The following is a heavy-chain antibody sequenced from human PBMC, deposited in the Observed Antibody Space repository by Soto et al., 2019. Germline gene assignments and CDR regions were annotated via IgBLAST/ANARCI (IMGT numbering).Heavy chain of an antibody. V-gene: IGHV1-18*01. CDR2: ISAYNGNT. CDR3: ASAHGRDTAHYCYQGSDG. D-gene: IGHD5-18*01. CDR1: GYTFTSYG. J-gene: IGHJ6*02. Sequence: GASVKVSCKASGYTFTSYGISWVRQAPGQGLEWMGWISAYNGNTNYAQKLQGRVTMTTDTSTSTAYMELRSLRSDDTTLYYCASAHGRDTAHYCYQGSDGWGQGTTVTVSS.